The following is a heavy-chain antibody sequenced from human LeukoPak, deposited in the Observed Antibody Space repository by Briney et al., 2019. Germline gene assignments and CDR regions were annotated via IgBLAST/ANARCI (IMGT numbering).Heavy chain of an antibody. J-gene: IGHJ4*02. CDR3: ARAPYGVGYTAERDY. CDR1: GFPVSSNY. Sequence: GGSLRLSCAASGFPVSSNYMSWVRQAPGKGLEWVSVIYRDGTTYYADSVKGRFTIFRDNSKNTLYLQMNSLRDDDTAVYYCARAPYGVGYTAERDYWGQGTLVTVSS. V-gene: IGHV3-53*01. D-gene: IGHD3-16*02. CDR2: IYRDGTT.